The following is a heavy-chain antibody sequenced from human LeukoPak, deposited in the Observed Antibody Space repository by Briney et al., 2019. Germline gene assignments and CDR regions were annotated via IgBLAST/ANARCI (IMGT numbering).Heavy chain of an antibody. CDR3: AREAALRWHEAFDI. J-gene: IGHJ3*02. D-gene: IGHD4-23*01. Sequence: PGGSLRLSCAASGFTFSHYSMTWVRQAPGKGLELVSSINSNSNNIYSVDSVKGRFTISRDNAKNSLYLQMNSLRAEDTAVYYCAREAALRWHEAFDIWGQGTMVTVSS. V-gene: IGHV3-21*01. CDR1: GFTFSHYS. CDR2: INSNSNNI.